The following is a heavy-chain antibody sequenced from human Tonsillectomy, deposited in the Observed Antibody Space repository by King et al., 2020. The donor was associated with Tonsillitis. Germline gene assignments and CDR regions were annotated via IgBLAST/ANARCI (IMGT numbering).Heavy chain of an antibody. V-gene: IGHV1-3*04. CDR2: IHTGNGNT. J-gene: IGHJ4*02. Sequence: SGAEVKQPGASVKVSCKASGYTFTNNNIHWVRQAPGQGLEWMGWIHTGNGNTEYAQKFQGRVTIIRDTTASTAYMELSSLTSGDTAVYYCARDESEWGQGTLVIDSS. CDR3: ARDESE. CDR1: GYTFTNNN.